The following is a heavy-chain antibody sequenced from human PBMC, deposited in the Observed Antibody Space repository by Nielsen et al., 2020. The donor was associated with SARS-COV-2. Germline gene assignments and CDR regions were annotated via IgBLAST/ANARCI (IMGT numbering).Heavy chain of an antibody. V-gene: IGHV4-39*01. Sequence: SETLSLTCSVANDYIRSSDYYWGWIRQPPGKGLEWIGSIYHSGSTFYSPSLKSRVTISEDPSKNQFSLKLSAVTAADTAVYYCARRPGHYFDSGGYFYSYYFDYWGQGILVTVSS. CDR2: IYHSGST. J-gene: IGHJ4*02. CDR3: ARRPGHYFDSGGYFYSYYFDY. D-gene: IGHD3-22*01. CDR1: NDYIRSSDYY.